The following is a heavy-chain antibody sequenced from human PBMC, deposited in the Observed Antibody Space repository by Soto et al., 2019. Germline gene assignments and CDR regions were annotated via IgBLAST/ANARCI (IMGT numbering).Heavy chain of an antibody. V-gene: IGHV3-23*01. CDR2: ISGSGGST. Sequence: GGSLRLSCAASGFTFSSYAMSWVRQAPGKGLEWVSAISGSGGSTYYADSVKGRFTISRDNSKNTLYLQMNSLRAEDTAVYYCAKGSGGIVRGHCGMDVWGQGTTVTVSS. J-gene: IGHJ6*02. CDR1: GFTFSSYA. CDR3: AKGSGGIVRGHCGMDV. D-gene: IGHD2-15*01.